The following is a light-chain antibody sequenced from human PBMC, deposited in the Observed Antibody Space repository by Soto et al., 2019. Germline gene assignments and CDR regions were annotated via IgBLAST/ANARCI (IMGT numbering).Light chain of an antibody. Sequence: QSALTQPRSVSGSPGQSVAISCTGTSRDVGAYNYVSWYQQHPGKTPKLMIYDVNKRPSGVPDRSSGSKSGNTASLTISGLQAEDEADYYCCSYAGSYSSDYVFGTGTKVTVL. J-gene: IGLJ1*01. V-gene: IGLV2-11*01. CDR1: SRDVGAYNY. CDR2: DVN. CDR3: CSYAGSYSSDYV.